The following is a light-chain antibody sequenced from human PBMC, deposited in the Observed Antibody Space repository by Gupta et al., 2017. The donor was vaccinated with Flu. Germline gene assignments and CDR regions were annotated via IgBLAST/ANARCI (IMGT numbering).Light chain of an antibody. V-gene: IGLV3-1*01. CDR1: KLGNKF. CDR2: QDI. CDR3: QAWDSSSVV. Sequence: SYELTQPPSVSVSPGQTATITCSGDKLGNKFVCWYQQRPGQSPVLVIYQDIKRPSGIPERFSGSNSGNTARLTISGTQPLDEAYYYYQAWDSSSVVFGGGTKLTVL. J-gene: IGLJ2*01.